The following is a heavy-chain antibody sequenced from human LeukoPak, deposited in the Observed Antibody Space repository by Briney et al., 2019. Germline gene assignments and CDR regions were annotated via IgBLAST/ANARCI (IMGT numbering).Heavy chain of an antibody. CDR3: AREQRSDAFDI. D-gene: IGHD6-25*01. J-gene: IGHJ3*02. V-gene: IGHV1-46*01. Sequence: ASVKVSCKASGYTFTSYYMHWVRQAPGQGLEWMGIINPSGGSTSYAQKFQGRVTITTDESTSTAYMELSSLRSEDTAVYYCAREQRSDAFDIWGQGTMVTVPS. CDR2: INPSGGST. CDR1: GYTFTSYY.